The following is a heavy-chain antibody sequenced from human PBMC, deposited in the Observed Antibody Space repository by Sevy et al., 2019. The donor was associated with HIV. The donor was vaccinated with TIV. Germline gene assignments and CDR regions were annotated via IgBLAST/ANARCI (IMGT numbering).Heavy chain of an antibody. V-gene: IGHV3-15*04. CDR2: IESKTDGGTT. D-gene: IGHD4-17*01. Sequence: GGSLRLSCAASGFTFSNAWMSWVRQAPGKGLEWVGRIESKTDGGTTDYAAPVKGRFTISRDDSKNTLYLQMNSLKTEDTAVYYCTTVFYGDYRSRYYYWGQGTLVTVSS. CDR3: TTVFYGDYRSRYYY. CDR1: GFTFSNAW. J-gene: IGHJ4*02.